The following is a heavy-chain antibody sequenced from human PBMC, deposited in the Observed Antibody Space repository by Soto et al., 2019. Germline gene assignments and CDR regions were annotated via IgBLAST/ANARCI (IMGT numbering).Heavy chain of an antibody. Sequence: PGWSLRLSCAASRFTFSIYSMNWVRQAPGKGLEWVSSISSSSSYIYYADSVKGRFTISRDNAKNSLYLQMNSLRAEDTAVYYCARDPSSRRWFDPWGQGTLVTVSS. CDR1: RFTFSIYS. CDR2: ISSSSSYI. V-gene: IGHV3-21*01. D-gene: IGHD2-2*01. J-gene: IGHJ5*02. CDR3: ARDPSSRRWFDP.